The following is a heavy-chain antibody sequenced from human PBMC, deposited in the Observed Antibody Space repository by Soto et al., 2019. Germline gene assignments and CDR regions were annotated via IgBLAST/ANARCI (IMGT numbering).Heavy chain of an antibody. CDR3: ARGLYYYDSSGYYSP. J-gene: IGHJ5*02. Sequence: EVQLVESGGGLVKPGGSLRLSCAASGFTFSSYSMNWVRQAPGKGLEWVSSISSSSSYIYYADSVKGRFTISRDNAKNSLYLQMNSLRAGDTAVYYCARGLYYYDSSGYYSPWGQGTLVTVSS. V-gene: IGHV3-21*01. D-gene: IGHD3-22*01. CDR2: ISSSSSYI. CDR1: GFTFSSYS.